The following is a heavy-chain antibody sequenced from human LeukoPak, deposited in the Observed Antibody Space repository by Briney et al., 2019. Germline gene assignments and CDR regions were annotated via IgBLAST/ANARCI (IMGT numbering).Heavy chain of an antibody. V-gene: IGHV3-30*18. Sequence: GGSLRLSCAASGFTFSSYGMHWVRQAPGQGLEWVAVISYDGSNKYYADSVKGRFTISRDNSKNTLYLQMNSLRAEDTAVYYCAKNQWLASYFDYWGQGTLVTVSS. J-gene: IGHJ4*02. CDR2: ISYDGSNK. CDR3: AKNQWLASYFDY. CDR1: GFTFSSYG. D-gene: IGHD6-19*01.